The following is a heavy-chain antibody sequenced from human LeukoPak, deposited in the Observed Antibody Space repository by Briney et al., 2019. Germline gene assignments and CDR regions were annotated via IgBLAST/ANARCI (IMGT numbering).Heavy chain of an antibody. CDR3: ARMGQLVADY. Sequence: GGSLRLSCAASGFTFSSYAMHWVRQAPGKGLEWVSYISSSSSTIYYADSVKGRFTISRDNAKNSLYLQMNSLRAEDTAVYYCARMGQLVADYWGQGTLVTVSS. CDR2: ISSSSSTI. V-gene: IGHV3-48*04. D-gene: IGHD6-13*01. CDR1: GFTFSSYA. J-gene: IGHJ4*02.